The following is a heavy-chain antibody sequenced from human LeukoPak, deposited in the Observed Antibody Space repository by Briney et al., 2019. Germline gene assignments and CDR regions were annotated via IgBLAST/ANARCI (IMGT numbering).Heavy chain of an antibody. Sequence: SETLSLTCSVSGGSINNYWWNWIRQPPGKGLEWIGYIYYSGSTNYNPSLKSRVTISVDTSKNQFFLKLSSVTAADTAVYYCARGYSSSWPYYYYMDVWGKGTTVTVSS. D-gene: IGHD6-13*01. CDR2: IYYSGST. V-gene: IGHV4-59*01. J-gene: IGHJ6*03. CDR3: ARGYSSSWPYYYYMDV. CDR1: GGSINNYW.